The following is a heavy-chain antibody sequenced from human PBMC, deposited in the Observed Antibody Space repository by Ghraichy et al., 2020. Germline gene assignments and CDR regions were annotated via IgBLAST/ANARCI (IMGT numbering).Heavy chain of an antibody. J-gene: IGHJ4*02. CDR2: IYYTGST. V-gene: IGHV4-28*01. CDR1: GYSISTVNW. Sequence: ETLSLTCAVSGYSISTVNWWGWIRQPPGKGLEWIGYIYYTGSTYYNPSLKSRLTMSVDTSKNQFSLKLSSVTAVDTAIYYCAKRHSSGWYGVDLWGQGTMVTVSS. D-gene: IGHD6-13*01. CDR3: AKRHSSGWYGVDL.